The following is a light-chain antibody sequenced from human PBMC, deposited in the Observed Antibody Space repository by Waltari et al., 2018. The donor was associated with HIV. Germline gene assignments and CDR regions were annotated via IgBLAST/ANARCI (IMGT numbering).Light chain of an antibody. Sequence: SYELTQPPSVSVSPGQTARITCSGDALPKQYAYWYQQKPGQAPILVIYKDIERPSGIPERFSGSSSGTTVTLTISGVQAEDEADYYCKSADSSDTFVFGSGTKVTVL. CDR2: KDI. CDR1: ALPKQY. V-gene: IGLV3-25*03. CDR3: KSADSSDTFV. J-gene: IGLJ1*01.